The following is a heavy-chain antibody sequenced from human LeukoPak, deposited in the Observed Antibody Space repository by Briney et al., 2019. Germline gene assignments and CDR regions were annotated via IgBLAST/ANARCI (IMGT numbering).Heavy chain of an antibody. Sequence: SETLSLTRAVYGGALSGFYWRWSPEPPGKGLEWGVEINHSGSTNYTPSLKSRVTISVDTCKSHCFLKVGSLSAPETRVFFCVGVLGSSWANWFDPWGQGTLVTVSS. J-gene: IGHJ5*02. CDR3: VGVLGSSWANWFDP. CDR1: GGALSGFY. CDR2: INHSGST. D-gene: IGHD6-13*01. V-gene: IGHV4-34*01.